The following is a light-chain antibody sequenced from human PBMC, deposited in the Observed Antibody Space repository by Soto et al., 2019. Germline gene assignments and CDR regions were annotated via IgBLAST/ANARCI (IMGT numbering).Light chain of an antibody. V-gene: IGKV3-20*01. CDR2: GAS. J-gene: IGKJ4*01. Sequence: EIVLTQSPGTLPLSPGERATLSCRASQSVSSNYLAWYQQKPGQAPRLLIYGASSRATGVPDRFSGSGSGTDFTLTSSKLEPEDFALYYCQQYGSSPPLTFGGGTKVEIK. CDR3: QQYGSSPPLT. CDR1: QSVSSNY.